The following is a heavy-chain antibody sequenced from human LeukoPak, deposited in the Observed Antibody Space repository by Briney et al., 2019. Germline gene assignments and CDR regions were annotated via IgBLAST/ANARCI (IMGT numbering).Heavy chain of an antibody. CDR3: ASEDASGYSSSWYY. D-gene: IGHD6-13*01. V-gene: IGHV1-69*04. Sequence: GASVKVSCKASGGTFSSYAISWVRQAPGQGLEWMGRIIPILGIANYAQKFQGRVTITADKSTSTAYMELSSLRSEDTAVYYCASEDASGYSSSWYYWGQGTLVTVSS. CDR1: GGTFSSYA. CDR2: IIPILGIA. J-gene: IGHJ4*02.